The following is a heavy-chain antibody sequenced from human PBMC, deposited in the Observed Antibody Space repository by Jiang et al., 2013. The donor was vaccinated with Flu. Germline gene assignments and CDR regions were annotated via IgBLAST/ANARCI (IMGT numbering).Heavy chain of an antibody. CDR2: ITPSGGST. J-gene: IGHJ4*02. Sequence: SVKASCKASGYTFTGYYMHWVRQAPGQGLEWMGKITPSGGSTIYAQRFQGRVTMTRDTSTSTVYMELNSLRSEDTAMYYCVRDTYGHDYWGQGTLVTVSS. CDR1: GYTFTGYY. V-gene: IGHV1-46*01. CDR3: VRDTYGHDY. D-gene: IGHD3-10*01.